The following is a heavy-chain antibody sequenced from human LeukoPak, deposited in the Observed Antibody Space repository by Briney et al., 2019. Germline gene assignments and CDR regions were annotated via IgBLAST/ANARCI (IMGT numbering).Heavy chain of an antibody. J-gene: IGHJ6*02. V-gene: IGHV4-61*01. CDR1: GGSISSSSYY. D-gene: IGHD6-13*01. CDR3: ARMVGRSGSSWYLSRRNHYYYYGMDV. Sequence: PSETLSLTCTVSGGSISSSSYYWSWIRQPPGKGLEWIGYIYYSGSTNYNPSLKSRVTISVDTSKNQFSLKLSSVTAADTAVYYCARMVGRSGSSWYLSRRNHYYYYGMDVWGQGTTVTVSS. CDR2: IYYSGST.